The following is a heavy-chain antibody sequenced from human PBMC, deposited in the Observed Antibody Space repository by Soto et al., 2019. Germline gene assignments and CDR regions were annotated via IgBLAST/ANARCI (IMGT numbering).Heavy chain of an antibody. CDR2: IKQDGSEK. J-gene: IGHJ5*02. Sequence: RRLSCAASGFTFSSYWMSWVRQAPGKGLEWVANIKQDGSEKYYVDSVKGRFTISRDNAKNSLYLQMNSLRAEDTAVYYCARYRIAVAPGWFDPWGQGTLVTVSS. V-gene: IGHV3-7*01. CDR3: ARYRIAVAPGWFDP. CDR1: GFTFSSYW. D-gene: IGHD6-19*01.